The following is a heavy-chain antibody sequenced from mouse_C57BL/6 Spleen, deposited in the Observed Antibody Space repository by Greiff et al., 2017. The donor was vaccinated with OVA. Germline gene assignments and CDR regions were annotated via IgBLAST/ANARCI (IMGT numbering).Heavy chain of an antibody. CDR3: TESYDGYSWFAY. V-gene: IGHV6-3*01. D-gene: IGHD2-3*01. Sequence: EVKVVESGGGLVQPGGSMKLSCVASGFTFSNYWMNWVRQSPEKGLEWVAQIRLKSDNYATHYAESVKGRFTISRDDSKSSVYLQMNNLRAEDTGIYYCTESYDGYSWFAYWGQGTLVTVSA. J-gene: IGHJ3*01. CDR2: IRLKSDNYAT. CDR1: GFTFSNYW.